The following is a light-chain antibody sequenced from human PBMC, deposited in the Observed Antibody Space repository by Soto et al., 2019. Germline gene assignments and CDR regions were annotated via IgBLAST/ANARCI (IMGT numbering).Light chain of an antibody. CDR3: QQFDTSPPST. CDR1: QSVSSSY. V-gene: IGKV3-20*01. Sequence: EIVLTQSPGTLSLSPGERATLSCRASQSVSSSYLAWYQQKPGQAPRLLIYGASSRATGIPDRFSGSGSGTDFTLTIRKLEPGDFAVYYCQQFDTSPPSTFGQGTRLEIK. CDR2: GAS. J-gene: IGKJ5*01.